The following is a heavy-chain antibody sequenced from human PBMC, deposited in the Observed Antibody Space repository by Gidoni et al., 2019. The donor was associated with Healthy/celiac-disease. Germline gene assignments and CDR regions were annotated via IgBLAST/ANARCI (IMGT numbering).Heavy chain of an antibody. Sequence: QVQLVESAGGGVQPGRSLRLYCAASRFTFSSNGMLWVRQAPGKGLELVAVISYDGINKDYADAVKGRFTISRDNSKNTLYLQMNILRAEDTAVYYCAKEQIVQLGLRDEWYFDLWGRGTLVTVSS. J-gene: IGHJ2*01. CDR2: ISYDGINK. D-gene: IGHD1-1*01. CDR3: AKEQIVQLGLRDEWYFDL. V-gene: IGHV3-30*18. CDR1: RFTFSSNG.